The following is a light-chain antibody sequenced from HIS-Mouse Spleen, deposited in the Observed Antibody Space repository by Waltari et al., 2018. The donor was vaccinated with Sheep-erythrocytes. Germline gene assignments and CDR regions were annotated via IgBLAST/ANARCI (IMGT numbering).Light chain of an antibody. Sequence: AIQLTQSPSSLSASVGDRVTINCRASQGISSALAWYQQKPGKAPKLLIYDASSLESGVPSRFRGSGSGTDFSLTISSLQPEDFATYYCQQFNNYPRTFGQGTKVEIK. J-gene: IGKJ1*01. V-gene: IGKV1D-13*01. CDR3: QQFNNYPRT. CDR1: QGISSA. CDR2: DAS.